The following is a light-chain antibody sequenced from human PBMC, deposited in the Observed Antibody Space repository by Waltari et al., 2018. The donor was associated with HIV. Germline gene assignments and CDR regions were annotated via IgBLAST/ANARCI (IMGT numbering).Light chain of an antibody. J-gene: IGKJ2*01. CDR2: WAS. Sequence: DIVMTQSVDSLSVSLGERATITCKSSRSVFSKSDYRDYLAWYQQKEGQPPKLLIYWASSRESGVPERFTGNGSGTHFSLTIRSLQAEDVAVYFCQQYYSVPYTFGQGTKLEI. V-gene: IGKV4-1*01. CDR3: QQYYSVPYT. CDR1: RSVFSKSDYRDY.